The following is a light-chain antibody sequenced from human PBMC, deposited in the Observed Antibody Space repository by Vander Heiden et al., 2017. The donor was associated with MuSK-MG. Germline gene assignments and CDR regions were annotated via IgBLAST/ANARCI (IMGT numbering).Light chain of an antibody. CDR1: QSINTY. CDR2: AAS. Sequence: DIQMNQSPSSLSASVGDRVTITCRASQSINTYLNWYQQKPGKAPKLLIYAASSLQSGVTSGFSGSGSGTHFTLTITRLQPDDFATYYCQQSYITPWTFGQGTKVEIK. CDR3: QQSYITPWT. J-gene: IGKJ1*01. V-gene: IGKV1-39*01.